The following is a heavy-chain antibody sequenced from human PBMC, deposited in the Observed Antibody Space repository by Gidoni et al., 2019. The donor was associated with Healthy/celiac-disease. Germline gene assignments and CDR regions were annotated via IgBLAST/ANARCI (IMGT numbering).Heavy chain of an antibody. J-gene: IGHJ3*02. CDR2: IWYDGSNK. D-gene: IGHD3-16*01. V-gene: IGHV3-33*01. Sequence: QVQLVESGGGVVQPGRSLRLSCAASGFTFSIYGMRWVRQAPGKGLEWGAVIWYDGSNKYYADSVEGRFTISRDNSKNTLYLQMNSLRAGDTAVYYCARDEIGDRAFDIWGQGTMVTVSS. CDR3: ARDEIGDRAFDI. CDR1: GFTFSIYG.